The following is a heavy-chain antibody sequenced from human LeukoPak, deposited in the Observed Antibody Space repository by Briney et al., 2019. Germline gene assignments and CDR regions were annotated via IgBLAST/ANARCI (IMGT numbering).Heavy chain of an antibody. CDR2: IWYDGSNK. J-gene: IGHJ4*02. V-gene: IGHV3-33*01. Sequence: PGGSLRLSCAASGFTFSNNGMHWVRQAPGKGLEWVAIIWYDGSNKYYADSVKSRFTISRDKSKHTLYLQMNSLRAEDTAVYYCARDRGYSYFDYWGQGTLVTVSS. CDR1: GFTFSNNG. D-gene: IGHD5-18*01. CDR3: ARDRGYSYFDY.